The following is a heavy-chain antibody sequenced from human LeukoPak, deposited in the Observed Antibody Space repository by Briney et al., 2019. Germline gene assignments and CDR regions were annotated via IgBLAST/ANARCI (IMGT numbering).Heavy chain of an antibody. CDR2: ISKSGDST. V-gene: IGHV3-23*01. CDR1: GFTFSDYG. CDR3: ARVLSTLRGVMKRFYYAMAV. D-gene: IGHD3-16*01. Sequence: GSLRLSCAASGFTFSDYGMTWVRQAPGKGLEWVSRISKSGDSTYYADSVKGRFTISSDNSNNTLYLQLDNLRVDDTAIYYCARVLSTLRGVMKRFYYAMAVWGQGTTVTVSS. J-gene: IGHJ6*02.